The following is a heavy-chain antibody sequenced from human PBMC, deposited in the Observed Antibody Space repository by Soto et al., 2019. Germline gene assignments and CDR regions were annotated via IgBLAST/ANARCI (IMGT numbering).Heavy chain of an antibody. CDR3: ARVHTVTTYFDV. Sequence: QVQLVQSGAEVKKPGASVKVSCKASGYTFTSYDINWVRQATGQGLEWMGWMNPNSGNTGSAQRFQGSLTMTRNTSITPAYMELTSLTSEDAAVYFCARVHTVTTYFDVWGRGTLVTVSS. CDR2: MNPNSGNT. D-gene: IGHD4-17*01. V-gene: IGHV1-8*01. J-gene: IGHJ2*01. CDR1: GYTFTSYD.